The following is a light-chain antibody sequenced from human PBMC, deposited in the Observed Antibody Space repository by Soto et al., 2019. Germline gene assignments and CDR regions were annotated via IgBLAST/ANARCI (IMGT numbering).Light chain of an antibody. CDR2: DAS. V-gene: IGKV3-20*01. J-gene: IGKJ1*01. CDR1: QSVSSSY. Sequence: EIVLTQSPGTLSLSPGERATLSCRASQSVSSSYLAWYQQKPGQAPRPLIYDASGRATGVPDRFSGSGSGTDFTLTIGRLEPEDVAVYYCQQYGSSLRTFGQGTKVDIK. CDR3: QQYGSSLRT.